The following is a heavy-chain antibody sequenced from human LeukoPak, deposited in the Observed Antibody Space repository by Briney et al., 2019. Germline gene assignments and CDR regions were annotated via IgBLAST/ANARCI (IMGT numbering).Heavy chain of an antibody. Sequence: PSETLSLTCTVSGHSISTYYWSWLRQPPGKGLEWIGYVYYSGNTNLNPSLKSRVTLSIDTSKNQFSLKLSSVTAADTAVYYCARVGSGNFDSWGQGTLVTVSS. D-gene: IGHD1-26*01. CDR1: GHSISTYY. J-gene: IGHJ4*02. CDR3: ARVGSGNFDS. CDR2: VYYSGNT. V-gene: IGHV4-59*01.